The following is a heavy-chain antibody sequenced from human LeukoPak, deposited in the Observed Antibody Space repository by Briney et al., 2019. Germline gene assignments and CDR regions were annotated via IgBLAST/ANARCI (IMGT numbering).Heavy chain of an antibody. D-gene: IGHD2-15*01. J-gene: IGHJ4*02. Sequence: PGGSLRLSCAASGFTVSTNFMSWVRQAPGKGLEWVSVIYSGGSTYYADSVKGRFTISRDNSKNTLYLQMNSLRAEDTAVYYCAKDLSVVGEYFDYWGQGTLVTVSS. CDR2: IYSGGST. V-gene: IGHV3-66*02. CDR1: GFTVSTNF. CDR3: AKDLSVVGEYFDY.